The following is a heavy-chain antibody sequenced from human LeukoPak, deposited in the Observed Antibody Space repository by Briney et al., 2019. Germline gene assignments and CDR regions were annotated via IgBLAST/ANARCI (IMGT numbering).Heavy chain of an antibody. CDR3: AKDLSSRDYVWGSYRPDFDY. J-gene: IGHJ4*02. Sequence: GGSLRLSCAASGFTFSSYGMSWVRQAPGKGLEWVSAISGSGGSTYYADSVKGRFTISRDNSKNTLYLQMNSLRAEDTAVYYCAKDLSSRDYVWGSYRPDFDYWGQGTLVTVPS. D-gene: IGHD3-16*02. CDR1: GFTFSSYG. V-gene: IGHV3-23*01. CDR2: ISGSGGST.